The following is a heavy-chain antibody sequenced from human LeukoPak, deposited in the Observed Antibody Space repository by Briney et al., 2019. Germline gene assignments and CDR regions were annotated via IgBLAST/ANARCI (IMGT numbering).Heavy chain of an antibody. CDR2: VYYSGST. CDR1: GGSISSYY. J-gene: IGHJ4*02. Sequence: SETLSLTCTVSGGSISSYYWSRIRQPPGKGLEWIGYVYYSGSTNYNPSFKSRITISVDTSRNQFSLQLSSVTAADTAVYYCARIHRYCSGGACYVLDNWGQGTLVAVSS. V-gene: IGHV4-59*01. D-gene: IGHD2-15*01. CDR3: ARIHRYCSGGACYVLDN.